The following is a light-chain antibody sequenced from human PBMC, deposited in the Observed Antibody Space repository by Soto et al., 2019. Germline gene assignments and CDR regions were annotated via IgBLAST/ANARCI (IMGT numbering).Light chain of an antibody. J-gene: IGKJ1*01. CDR3: QQLNSYPPT. Sequence: EIQLTQSPSFLSASVGDRVPITCRASQGISSYFDWYQQKPGKAPKLLIYAASTSPSGVPSRFSGSGSGTEFTLTISSLQPEDFATYYCQQLNSYPPTFGQGTQLEIK. V-gene: IGKV1-9*01. CDR2: AAS. CDR1: QGISSY.